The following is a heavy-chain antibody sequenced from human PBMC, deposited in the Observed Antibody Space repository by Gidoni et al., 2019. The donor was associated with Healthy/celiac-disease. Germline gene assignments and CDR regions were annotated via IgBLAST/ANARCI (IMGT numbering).Heavy chain of an antibody. CDR1: GVSIRRYY. V-gene: IGHV4-4*07. Sequence: QVQLQESGPGLLKPSETLSLTCTVSGVSIRRYYWSWIRQPAGKGLEWIGRIYTSGSTNYHPSLKSRVTMSVETSKNQFALKLSSVTAADTAVYYCARESIAAAGNVYWGQGTLVTVSS. J-gene: IGHJ4*02. CDR3: ARESIAAAGNVY. D-gene: IGHD6-13*01. CDR2: IYTSGST.